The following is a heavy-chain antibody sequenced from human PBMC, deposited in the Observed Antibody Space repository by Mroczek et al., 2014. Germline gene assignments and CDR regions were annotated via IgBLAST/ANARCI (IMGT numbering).Heavy chain of an antibody. Sequence: QVQLQQWGAGLLKPSETLSLTCAVYGGSFSSHYWTWIRQPPGKGLEWIGEINHSGSTNYNPSLKSRVTISVDTSKNQFFLKLKSVTAADTAMYYCSRRRSIYDDSGKIGSTFDYWGQGTLVTVSS. CDR1: GGSFSSHY. V-gene: IGHV4-34*01. J-gene: IGHJ4*02. D-gene: IGHD3-22*01. CDR3: SRRRSIYDDSGKIGSTFDY. CDR2: INHSGST.